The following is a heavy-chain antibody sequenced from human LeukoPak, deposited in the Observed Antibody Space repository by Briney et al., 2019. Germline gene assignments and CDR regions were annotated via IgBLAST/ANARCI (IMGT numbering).Heavy chain of an antibody. J-gene: IGHJ4*02. Sequence: ASVKVSCKASGYSFTTFGITWVRQAPGQGLEWMGWISAYNGNTNYAQKLQGRVTMTTDTSTSTAYMELRSLRSDDTAVYYCARGSSYGFSMGYWGQGTLVTVSS. D-gene: IGHD3-16*01. CDR2: ISAYNGNT. CDR3: ARGSSYGFSMGY. CDR1: GYSFTTFG. V-gene: IGHV1-18*01.